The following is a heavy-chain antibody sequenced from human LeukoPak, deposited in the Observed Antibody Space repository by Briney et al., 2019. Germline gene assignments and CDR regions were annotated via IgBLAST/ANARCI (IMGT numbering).Heavy chain of an antibody. V-gene: IGHV3-30*03. CDR1: GFTFSSYG. Sequence: PGGSLRLSCAASGFTFSSYGMHWVRQAPGKGLEWVAVISYDGSNKYYADSVKGRFTISRDNSKNTLYLQMDSLRVEDTALYYCARGGRYSSSSGRDFWGQGTLVTVSS. CDR2: ISYDGSNK. CDR3: ARGGRYSSSSGRDF. D-gene: IGHD6-6*01. J-gene: IGHJ4*02.